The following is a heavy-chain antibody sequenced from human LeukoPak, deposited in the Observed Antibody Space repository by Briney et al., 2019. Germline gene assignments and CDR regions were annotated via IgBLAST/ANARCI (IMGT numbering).Heavy chain of an antibody. CDR3: ARGEMATIEDAFDI. Sequence: SETLSLTCTVSGGSISSHYWSWIRQSPGKGLEWIGYIYYSGSTNYNPSLKSRVTISVDTSKNQFSLRLSSVTAADTAVYYCARGEMATIEDAFDIWGQGTMVTVSS. CDR1: GGSISSHY. D-gene: IGHD5-24*01. J-gene: IGHJ3*02. V-gene: IGHV4-59*11. CDR2: IYYSGST.